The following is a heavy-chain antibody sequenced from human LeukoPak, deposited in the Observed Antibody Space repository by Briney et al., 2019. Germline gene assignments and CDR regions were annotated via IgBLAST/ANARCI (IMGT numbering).Heavy chain of an antibody. CDR2: IYYSGST. Sequence: SETLSLTCTVSGGSISSYYWSWIRQPPGKGLEWIGYIYYSGSTNYNPSLKSRVTISVDTSKNQFSLKLSSVTAADTAVYYCARAREWELSGMDVWGQGTTVTVSS. J-gene: IGHJ6*02. V-gene: IGHV4-59*01. CDR1: GGSISSYY. D-gene: IGHD1-26*01. CDR3: ARAREWELSGMDV.